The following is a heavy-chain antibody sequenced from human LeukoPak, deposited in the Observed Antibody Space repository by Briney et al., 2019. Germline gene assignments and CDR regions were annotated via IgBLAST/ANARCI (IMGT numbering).Heavy chain of an antibody. Sequence: SETLSLTCTVSGGSTSSDYWSWIRQSPGKGLEWVGYVYNSGDTGKNPSLKSRVTILLDTSKSQCSLKLTSVSAADTAVYYCARPKLGAYFDLWGRGTLVTVSS. CDR3: ARPKLGAYFDL. J-gene: IGHJ2*01. D-gene: IGHD3-16*01. V-gene: IGHV4-59*08. CDR2: VYNSGDT. CDR1: GGSTSSDY.